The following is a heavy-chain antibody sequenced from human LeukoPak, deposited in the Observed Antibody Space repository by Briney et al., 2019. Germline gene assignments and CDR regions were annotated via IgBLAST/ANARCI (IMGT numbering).Heavy chain of an antibody. CDR2: INHSGST. CDR3: ARSLYGSGSYYNCFDP. Sequence: SETLSLTCTVSGYSISSGYYWGWIRPPPGKGLEWIGEINHSGSTNYNPSLKSRVTISVDTSKNQFSLKLSSVTAADTAVYYCARSLYGSGSYYNCFDPWGQGTLVTVSS. D-gene: IGHD3-10*01. V-gene: IGHV4-38-2*02. CDR1: GYSISSGYY. J-gene: IGHJ5*02.